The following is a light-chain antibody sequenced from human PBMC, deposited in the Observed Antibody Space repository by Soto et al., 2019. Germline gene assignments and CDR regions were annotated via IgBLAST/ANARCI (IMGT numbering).Light chain of an antibody. CDR1: SSDVGGYNY. V-gene: IGLV2-11*01. J-gene: IGLJ1*01. CDR3: CSYAGSYTWV. CDR2: DVS. Sequence: QSALTQPRSVSGSPGQSVTISCTGTSSDVGGYNYVSWYQPHPGKAPKLMMYDVSKRPSGVPDRFSGSKSGNTASLTISGLHAEDEADYYCCSYAGSYTWVFGNGTKLTVL.